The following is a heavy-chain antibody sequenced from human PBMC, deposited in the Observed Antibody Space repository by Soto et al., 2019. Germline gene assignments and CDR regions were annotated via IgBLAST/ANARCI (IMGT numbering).Heavy chain of an antibody. V-gene: IGHV3-23*01. CDR1: GFTFSSYA. J-gene: IGHJ4*02. CDR2: ISGSGGST. Sequence: EVQLLESGGGLVQPGGSLRLSCAAPGFTFSSYAMSWARQAPGKGLDWVSAISGSGGSTYYADSVKGRFTISRDNSKNTLYLQMNSLRAEDTAVYYCAKDLGRYSGSYYNYWGQGTLVTVSS. CDR3: AKDLGRYSGSYYNY. D-gene: IGHD1-26*01.